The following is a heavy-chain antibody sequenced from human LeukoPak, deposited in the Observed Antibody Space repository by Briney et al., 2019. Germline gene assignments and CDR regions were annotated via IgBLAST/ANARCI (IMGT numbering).Heavy chain of an antibody. CDR1: GFTFSSYS. CDR2: ISSSSSYI. V-gene: IGHV3-21*01. J-gene: IGHJ4*02. D-gene: IGHD6-6*01. CDR3: AREGGIAARPSDY. Sequence: GGSLRLSCAASGFTFSSYSMNWVRQAPGKGLEWVSSISSSSSYIYYADSVKGRFTISRDNAKNSLYLQMNSLRAEDTAGYYCAREGGIAARPSDYWGQGTLVTVSS.